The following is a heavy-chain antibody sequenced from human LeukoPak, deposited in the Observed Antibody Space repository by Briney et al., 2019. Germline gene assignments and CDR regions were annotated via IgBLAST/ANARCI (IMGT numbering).Heavy chain of an antibody. CDR1: GFTFSSYA. D-gene: IGHD3-22*01. CDR2: ISSDPSHT. Sequence: GGSLRLSCAASGFTFSSYAMHWVRQAPGKGLEWVSYISSDPSHTYYADSVRGRFTISRDNAKHSLYLQMDNLRTEDTAMYYCARDPDYYDSRVVDFWGQGTRVTVSS. V-gene: IGHV3-21*01. J-gene: IGHJ4*02. CDR3: ARDPDYYDSRVVDF.